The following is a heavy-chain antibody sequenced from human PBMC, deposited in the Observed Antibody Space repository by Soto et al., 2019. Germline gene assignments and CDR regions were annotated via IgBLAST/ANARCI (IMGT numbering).Heavy chain of an antibody. CDR2: INPNSGGT. CDR1: GYTFTGYY. V-gene: IGHV1-2*04. CDR3: ARPSEKSYSGAFDI. J-gene: IGHJ3*02. D-gene: IGHD2-21*01. Sequence: ASVKVSCKASGYTFTGYYMHWVRQAPGQGLEWMGWINPNSGGTNYAQKFQGWVTMTRDTSISTAYMELSRLRSDDTAVYYCARPSEKSYSGAFDIWGQGTMVTVSS.